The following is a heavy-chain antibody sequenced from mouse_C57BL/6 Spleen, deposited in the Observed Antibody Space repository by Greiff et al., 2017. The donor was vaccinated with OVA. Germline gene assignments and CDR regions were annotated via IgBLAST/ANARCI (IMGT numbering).Heavy chain of an antibody. Sequence: QVQLQQPGAELVRPGSSVKLSCKASGYTFTSYWMHWVKQRPIQGLEWIGNIDPSDSGTHYNQKFKDKATLTVDKSSSTAYMQLSSLTSEDSAVYYCARWSDYDSFAYWGQGTLVTVSA. CDR3: ARWSDYDSFAY. V-gene: IGHV1-52*01. J-gene: IGHJ3*01. CDR2: IDPSDSGT. CDR1: GYTFTSYW. D-gene: IGHD2-4*01.